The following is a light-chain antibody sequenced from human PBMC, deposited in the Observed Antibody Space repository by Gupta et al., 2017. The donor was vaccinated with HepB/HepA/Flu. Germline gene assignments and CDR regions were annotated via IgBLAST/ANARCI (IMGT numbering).Light chain of an antibody. V-gene: IGLV8-61*01. CDR2: STS. CDR1: SGSGSSSYY. CDR3: VKSTDTDREV. J-gene: IGLJ2*01. Sequence: QTVVTQYPSLSVSPGGTVTLTCGLSSGSGSSSYYPSWYQQTPGQAPRTLSDSTSTRYSGVPERGAGSVVGTTDALTITGDDADDESYYDSVKSTDTDREVFGRGTKLTVL.